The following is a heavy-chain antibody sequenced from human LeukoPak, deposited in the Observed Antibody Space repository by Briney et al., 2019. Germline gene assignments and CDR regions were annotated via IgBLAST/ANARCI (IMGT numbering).Heavy chain of an antibody. J-gene: IGHJ4*02. D-gene: IGHD2-8*01. CDR1: GYTFTNFG. V-gene: IGHV1-18*01. CDR2: ISAHSGNT. Sequence: AAVKVSFKASGYTFTNFGISWVRQAPGEGLEWMGWISAHSGNTNYAQNLQGRVTMTTDTSASTAYMELRSLRSDDTAVYFCARANSYTDYWGQGTLVTVSS. CDR3: ARANSYTDY.